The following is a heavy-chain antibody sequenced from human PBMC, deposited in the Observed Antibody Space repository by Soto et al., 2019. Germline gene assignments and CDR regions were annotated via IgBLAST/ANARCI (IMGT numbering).Heavy chain of an antibody. CDR1: GGTFSSYA. J-gene: IGHJ4*02. Sequence: QVQLVQSGAEVKQPGSSVKVSCKASGGTFSSYAISWVRQAPGQGLEWMGGIIPVFGTANYAQNFQGRVTITAYGSTNTVYMELSGLTSEDTAVYYCARGGGAGRTQSDYWGQGTLVTVSS. CDR2: IIPVFGTA. D-gene: IGHD2-15*01. CDR3: ARGGGAGRTQSDY. V-gene: IGHV1-69*01.